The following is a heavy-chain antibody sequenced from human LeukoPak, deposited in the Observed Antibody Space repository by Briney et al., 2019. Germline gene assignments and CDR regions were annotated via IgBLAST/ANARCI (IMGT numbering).Heavy chain of an antibody. J-gene: IGHJ3*02. CDR2: MNPNSGNT. CDR1: GYTFTSYD. Sequence: ASVKVSCKASGYTFTSYDINWVRQATGQGLEWMGWMNPNSGNTGYAQKFQGRVTITRNTSISTAYMELSSLRSEDTAVCYCARGGSYWRDAFDIWGQGTMVTVSS. D-gene: IGHD1-26*01. V-gene: IGHV1-8*03. CDR3: ARGGSYWRDAFDI.